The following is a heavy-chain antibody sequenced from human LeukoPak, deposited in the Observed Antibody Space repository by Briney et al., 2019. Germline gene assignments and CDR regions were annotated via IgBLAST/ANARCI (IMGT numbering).Heavy chain of an antibody. D-gene: IGHD2-15*01. CDR2: MYYSGST. J-gene: IGHJ4*02. V-gene: IGHV4-59*01. Sequence: SETLSLTCTVSGPSISTNDWGWFRQPPGKRLEWIGYMYYSGSTSYNPSLKSRVTISVDTPKNQCSLKVSSVTAADTAVYYSARASYCSGGSCYLDYWGQGTLVTVSS. CDR3: ARASYCSGGSCYLDY. CDR1: GPSISTND.